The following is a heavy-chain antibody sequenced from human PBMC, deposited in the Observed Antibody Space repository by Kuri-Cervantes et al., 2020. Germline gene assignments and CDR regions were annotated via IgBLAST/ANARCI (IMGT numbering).Heavy chain of an antibody. CDR3: TRGSWIQLWGPGWFDP. CDR2: IRSKANSYET. J-gene: IGHJ5*02. D-gene: IGHD5-18*01. CDR1: VYTFTNYY. Sequence: NVPCMPSVYTFTNYYMLWVRQASGKGLEWVGRIRSKANSYETEYAASVKGRFTISIDDSKNTAYLKMNSLKTEDTAVYYCTRGSWIQLWGPGWFDPWGQGPLVTVSS. V-gene: IGHV3-73*01.